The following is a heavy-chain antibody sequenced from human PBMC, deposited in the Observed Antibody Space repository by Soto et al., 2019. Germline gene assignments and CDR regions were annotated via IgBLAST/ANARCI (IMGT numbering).Heavy chain of an antibody. J-gene: IGHJ4*02. Sequence: PGGSLRLSCAASGFTFSSYWMSWVRQAPGKGLEWVANIKQDGSEKYYVGSVKGRFTISRDNAKNSLYLQMDSLRAEDTAVYYCARDGLGYTGSFDYWGQGTLVTVSS. CDR1: GFTFSSYW. D-gene: IGHD5-18*01. CDR3: ARDGLGYTGSFDY. CDR2: IKQDGSEK. V-gene: IGHV3-7*03.